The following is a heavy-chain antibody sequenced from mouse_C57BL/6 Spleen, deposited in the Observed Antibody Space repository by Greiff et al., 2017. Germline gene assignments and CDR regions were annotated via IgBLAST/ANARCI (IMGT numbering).Heavy chain of an antibody. D-gene: IGHD2-4*01. CDR1: GYSFTGYY. J-gene: IGHJ4*01. CDR3: ARWYEYYYYAMDY. V-gene: IGHV1-42*01. CDR2: INPSTGGT. Sequence: DVQLQESGPELVKPGASVKISCKASGYSFTGYYMNWVKQSPEKSLEWIGEINPSTGGTTYNQKFKAKATLTVDKSSSTAYMQLKSLTSEDSAVYYCARWYEYYYYAMDYWGQGTSVTVSS.